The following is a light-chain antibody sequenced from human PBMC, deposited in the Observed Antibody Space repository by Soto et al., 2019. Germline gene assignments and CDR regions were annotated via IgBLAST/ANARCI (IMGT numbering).Light chain of an antibody. CDR2: DVS. J-gene: IGKJ1*01. CDR1: QSVSSSY. CDR3: QQYGSSPT. Sequence: EIVLTQSPGTLSLSPGERATLSCRSSQSVSSSYLAWYQQKPGQAPRLLIYDVSSRATGIPDRFSGSGSGTDFPLTISRREPEDFAVYYCQQYGSSPTFGQGTKVEIK. V-gene: IGKV3-20*01.